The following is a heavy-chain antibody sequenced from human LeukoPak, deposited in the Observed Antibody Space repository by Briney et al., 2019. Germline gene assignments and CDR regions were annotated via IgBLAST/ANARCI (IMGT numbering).Heavy chain of an antibody. V-gene: IGHV1-69*04. Sequence: SVKVSCKASGGTFSSYAISWVRQAPGQGLEWMGRTIPILGIANYAQKFQGRVTITADKSTSTAYMELSSLRSEDTAVYYCASSSGCSGDAFDFWGQGTMVAVSS. CDR3: ASSSGCSGDAFDF. D-gene: IGHD2-15*01. J-gene: IGHJ3*01. CDR1: GGTFSSYA. CDR2: TIPILGIA.